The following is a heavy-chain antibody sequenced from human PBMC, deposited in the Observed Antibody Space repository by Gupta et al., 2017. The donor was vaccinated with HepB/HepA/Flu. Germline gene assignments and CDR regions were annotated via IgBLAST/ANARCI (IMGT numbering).Heavy chain of an antibody. Sequence: ESGGGFIQPGGSLRLSCAASGFPVSSNYMSWVRQAPGKGLEWVSVIQSGGVTYYADSVKGRFTFSRDTSKNTLYLEMNSLRAEDTAVYYCARRYYYDRSGYYNDYWGQGTLVTVSS. CDR2: IQSGGVT. CDR1: GFPVSSNY. V-gene: IGHV3-53*01. J-gene: IGHJ4*02. CDR3: ARRYYYDRSGYYNDY. D-gene: IGHD3-22*01.